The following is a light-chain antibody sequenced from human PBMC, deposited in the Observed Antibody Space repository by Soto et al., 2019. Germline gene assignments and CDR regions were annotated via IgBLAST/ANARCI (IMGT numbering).Light chain of an antibody. CDR3: QQYGSSPWT. Sequence: EIVLTQSPGTLSLSPGERATLSCRDSQSVSSSYLAWYQQKPGQAPRLLIYGASSRATGIPYRFSGSGSGTDFTLTISRLEPEDFAVYYCQQYGSSPWTFGQGTKVEIK. V-gene: IGKV3-20*01. J-gene: IGKJ1*01. CDR2: GAS. CDR1: QSVSSSY.